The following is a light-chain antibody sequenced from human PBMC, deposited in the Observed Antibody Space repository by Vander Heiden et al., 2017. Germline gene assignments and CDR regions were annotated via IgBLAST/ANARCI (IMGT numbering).Light chain of an antibody. V-gene: IGKV3-15*01. CDR2: GAS. CDR1: QSVSSN. CDR3: QQYNNWAPGYT. Sequence: EIVMTQSPATLSVSPGERATLSCRASQSVSSNLAWYRQKPGQAPRLLIYGASTRATGIPARFSGSGSGTEFTLTISSLQSEDFAVYYCQQYNNWAPGYTFGQGTKLEIK. J-gene: IGKJ2*01.